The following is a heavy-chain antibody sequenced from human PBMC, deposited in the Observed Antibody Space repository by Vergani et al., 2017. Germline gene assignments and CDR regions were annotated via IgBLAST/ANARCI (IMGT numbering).Heavy chain of an antibody. CDR3: ARAVYGREKKYYYYHMDG. Sequence: QVQLVKSGAEVKKPGSSVTVPCKASGGPFSSYAISWARQAPGQGLEWMGGIIPIFGTANYAQTFQGRVSITADKSTSTAYMELRSLRSDDKAVDFCARAVYGREKKYYYYHMDGWGKGTTVTVSS. V-gene: IGHV1-69*06. D-gene: IGHD2-8*01. CDR1: GGPFSSYA. J-gene: IGHJ6*03. CDR2: IIPIFGTA.